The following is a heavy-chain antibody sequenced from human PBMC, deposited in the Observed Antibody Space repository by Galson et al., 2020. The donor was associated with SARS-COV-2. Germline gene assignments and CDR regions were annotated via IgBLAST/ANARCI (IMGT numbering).Heavy chain of an antibody. CDR2: IKSKSYGGTT. V-gene: IGHV3-15*01. CDR3: ATNYGDYYYGMNV. Sequence: TGGSLRLSCAASGFIFTNAWMNWVRQVPGKGLEWVGRIKSKSYGGTTDYAAPVKDRFTVSRDDSKATLYLQMNSLKPEDTAVYYCATNYGDYYYGMNVWGQGTTVTVSS. D-gene: IGHD4-17*01. CDR1: GFIFTNAW. J-gene: IGHJ6*02.